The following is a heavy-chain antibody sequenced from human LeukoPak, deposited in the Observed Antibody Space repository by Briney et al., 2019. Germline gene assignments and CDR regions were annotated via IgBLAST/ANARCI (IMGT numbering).Heavy chain of an antibody. J-gene: IGHJ3*02. CDR1: GGTFSSYA. V-gene: IGHV1-69*13. CDR2: IIPIFGTA. CDR3: ARTLTPNDAFDI. Sequence: ASVKVSCKASGGTFSSYAISWVRQAPGQGLGWMGGIIPIFGTANYAQKFQGRVTITADESTSTAYMELSSLRSEDTAVYYCARTLTPNDAFDIWGQGTMVTVSS. D-gene: IGHD2-15*01.